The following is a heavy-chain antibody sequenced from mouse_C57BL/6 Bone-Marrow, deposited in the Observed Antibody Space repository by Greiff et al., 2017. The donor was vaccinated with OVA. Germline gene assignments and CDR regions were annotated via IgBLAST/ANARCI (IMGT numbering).Heavy chain of an antibody. Sequence: EVHLVESGGGLVQPGGSLSLSCAASGFTFTDYYMSWVRQPPGKALEWLGFIRNKANGYTTEYSASVKGRFTISRDNSQSLLYLQMNALSAEDSATYYCARWDWDLAYGGQGTLVTVSA. V-gene: IGHV7-3*01. CDR1: GFTFTDYY. J-gene: IGHJ3*01. CDR2: IRNKANGYTT. CDR3: ARWDWDLAY. D-gene: IGHD4-1*01.